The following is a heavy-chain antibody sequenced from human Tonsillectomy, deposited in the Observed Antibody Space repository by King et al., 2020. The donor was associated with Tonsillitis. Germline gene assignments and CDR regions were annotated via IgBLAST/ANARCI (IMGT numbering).Heavy chain of an antibody. CDR3: TAAYSSGWYALSLGY. J-gene: IGHJ4*02. CDR1: GFTFSNAG. CDR2: IKSKTDGGTK. Sequence: VQLVESGGGLVKPGGSLRLSCAASGFTFSNAGMSWVRQAPGKGLEWVGRIKSKTDGGTKDYAAPVKGRFTISRDDSKNTLYLQMNSLKTEDTAVYYCTAAYSSGWYALSLGYWGQGTLVTVSS. V-gene: IGHV3-15*01. D-gene: IGHD6-19*01.